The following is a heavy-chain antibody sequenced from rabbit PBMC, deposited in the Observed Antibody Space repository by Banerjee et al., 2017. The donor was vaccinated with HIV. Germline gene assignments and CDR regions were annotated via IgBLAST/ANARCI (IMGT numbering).Heavy chain of an antibody. CDR1: GFDLSSSYW. CDR3: ARRSFAGYGEDAFDP. V-gene: IGHV1S45*01. J-gene: IGHJ2*01. CDR2: IYIGGVST. D-gene: IGHD2-1*01. Sequence: QEQLEESGGGLVQPEGSLTLTCKASGFDLSSSYWICWVRQAPGKGLELIACIYIGGVSTAYASWAKGRFTISEASSTTVILQMTSLTAADTATYFCARRSFAGYGEDAFDPWGQGTLVTVS.